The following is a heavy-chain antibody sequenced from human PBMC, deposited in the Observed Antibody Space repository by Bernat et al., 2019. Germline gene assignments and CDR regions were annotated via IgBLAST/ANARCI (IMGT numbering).Heavy chain of an antibody. CDR2: MNPNSGNT. J-gene: IGHJ3*02. Sequence: QVQLVQSGAEVKKKGAAGKVSCKASGYTFTRYDINWVRQATGQGLEWMGWMNPNSGNTGYAQKFQGRVTMTRNTSISTAYMELSSLRSEDTAVYYCAVLGYCSSTSCYARAFDIWGQGTMVTVSS. D-gene: IGHD2-2*01. V-gene: IGHV1-8*01. CDR1: GYTFTRYD. CDR3: AVLGYCSSTSCYARAFDI.